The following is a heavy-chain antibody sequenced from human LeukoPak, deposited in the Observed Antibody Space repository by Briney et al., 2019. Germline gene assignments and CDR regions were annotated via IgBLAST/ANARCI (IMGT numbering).Heavy chain of an antibody. Sequence: PGGSLRLSCAASGFTFTRYTMHWVRQAPGKGLEWVAVVLYDGSNKYYADSVKGRFTLSRDNSKNTLSLQMNTLRADDTAVYYCVRDNYDGILDFWGQGTLVTVSS. CDR2: VLYDGSNK. J-gene: IGHJ4*02. D-gene: IGHD3-16*01. CDR1: GFTFTRYT. V-gene: IGHV3-30*04. CDR3: VRDNYDGILDF.